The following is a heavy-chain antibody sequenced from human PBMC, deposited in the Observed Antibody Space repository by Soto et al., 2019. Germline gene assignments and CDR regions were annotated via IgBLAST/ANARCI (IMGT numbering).Heavy chain of an antibody. J-gene: IGHJ5*02. V-gene: IGHV4-39*01. CDR2: IFYGHGT. CDR3: ARQPTGYPNWFDA. CDR1: GGSVTSSTSS. Sequence: QVQLQESGPGLVNPSENLSLTCTVSGGSVTSSTSSWAWVRQPPGKGLHWIGTIFYGHGTYYNPSLESRVTISLDTSKIQFSLELTSVTAADTAVYYCARQPTGYPNWFDAWGRGILVIVSS. D-gene: IGHD3-9*01.